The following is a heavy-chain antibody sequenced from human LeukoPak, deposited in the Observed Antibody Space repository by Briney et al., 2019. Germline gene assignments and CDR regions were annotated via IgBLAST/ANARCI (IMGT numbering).Heavy chain of an antibody. CDR2: IYHSGST. Sequence: PSETLSLTCTVSGYSISSGYYWGWIRQPPGKGPEWIGSIYHSGSTYYSPSLKSRVTISVDTSKNQFSLKLSSVTAADTAVYYCARDLGYSYGYGGWFDPWGQGTLVTVSS. CDR3: ARDLGYSYGYGGWFDP. CDR1: GYSISSGYY. V-gene: IGHV4-38-2*02. J-gene: IGHJ5*02. D-gene: IGHD5-18*01.